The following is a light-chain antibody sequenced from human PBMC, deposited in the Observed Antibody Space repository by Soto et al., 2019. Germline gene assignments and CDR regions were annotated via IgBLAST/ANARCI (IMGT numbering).Light chain of an antibody. J-gene: IGLJ1*01. CDR2: EDN. CDR3: GTWDSSLSVVV. V-gene: IGLV1-51*02. Sequence: QSVLTQPPSVSAAPGQKVTFSCSGSSSNIGKNYVSWYQQVPGTAPKLLIYEDNKRRSGIPDRFSGSKSGKSATLGISGLQTGDEADYYCGTWDSSLSVVVFGTGTKVTVL. CDR1: SSNIGKNY.